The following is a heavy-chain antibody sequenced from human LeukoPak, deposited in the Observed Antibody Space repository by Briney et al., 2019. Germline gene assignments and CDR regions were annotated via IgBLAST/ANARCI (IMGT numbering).Heavy chain of an antibody. CDR3: ARDYQGNYYGSGGYYNMWGFFDY. CDR1: GFTFSSYA. D-gene: IGHD3-10*01. J-gene: IGHJ4*02. CDR2: ISYDGSNK. Sequence: GGSLRLSCAASGFTFSSYAMHWVRQAPGKGLEWVAVISYDGSNKYYADSVKGRFTISRDNSKNTLYLQMNSLRAEDTAVYYCARDYQGNYYGSGGYYNMWGFFDYWGQGTLVTVSS. V-gene: IGHV3-30*04.